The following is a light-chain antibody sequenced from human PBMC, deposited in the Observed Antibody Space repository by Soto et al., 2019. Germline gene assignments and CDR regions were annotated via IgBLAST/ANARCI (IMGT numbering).Light chain of an antibody. CDR1: SSNIGAGYD. V-gene: IGLV1-40*01. CDR3: QSYDSSLTDSV. J-gene: IGLJ1*01. CDR2: GSR. Sequence: QSVLTQSPSVSGAPGQRVTISCTGSSSNIGAGYDVHWYQQLPGTAPKLLIYGSRNRPSGVPDRFSGSKSGTSASLAITGLQAEDEADYYCQSYDSSLTDSVFGAGTKLTVL.